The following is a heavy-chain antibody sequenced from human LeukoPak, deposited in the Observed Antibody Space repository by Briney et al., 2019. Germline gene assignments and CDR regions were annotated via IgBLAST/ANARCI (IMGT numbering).Heavy chain of an antibody. D-gene: IGHD2-2*01. Sequence: SETLSLTCAVCGGSFSGYYWSWIRQPPGKGLEWIGEINHSGSTNYNPSLKSRVTISVDTSKNQFSLKLSSVTAADTAVYYCARGYWVVPAALDYWGQGTLVTVSS. V-gene: IGHV4-34*01. CDR3: ARGYWVVPAALDY. CDR1: GGSFSGYY. CDR2: INHSGST. J-gene: IGHJ4*02.